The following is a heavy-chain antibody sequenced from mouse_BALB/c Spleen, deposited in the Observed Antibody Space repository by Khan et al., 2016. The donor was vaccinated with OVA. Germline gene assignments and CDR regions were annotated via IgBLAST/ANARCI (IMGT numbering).Heavy chain of an antibody. CDR1: GYTFTDYS. CDR2: INTETGEP. Sequence: QIQLVQSGPELKKPGETVKISCKASGYTFTDYSMHWVKQAPGKGLQWMGWINTETGEPTYADDFKGRFAFSLETSASTAYLQINNLKNEDTATNFCARNYDGNYGAMDYWGQGTSVTVSS. CDR3: ARNYDGNYGAMDY. J-gene: IGHJ4*01. V-gene: IGHV9-2-1*01. D-gene: IGHD2-1*01.